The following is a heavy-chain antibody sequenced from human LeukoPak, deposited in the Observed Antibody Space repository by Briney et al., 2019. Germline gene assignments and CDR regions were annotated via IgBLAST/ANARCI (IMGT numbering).Heavy chain of an antibody. J-gene: IGHJ4*02. Sequence: GGSLRLSCAASGFTFSSYAMSWVRQAPGKGLEWVSAISGSGGSTYYADSVKGRFTISRDNAKNTLYLQMNSLRAEDTAVYYCAKAKNLWFGESPLDYWGQGTLVTVSS. V-gene: IGHV3-23*01. D-gene: IGHD3-10*01. CDR2: ISGSGGST. CDR1: GFTFSSYA. CDR3: AKAKNLWFGESPLDY.